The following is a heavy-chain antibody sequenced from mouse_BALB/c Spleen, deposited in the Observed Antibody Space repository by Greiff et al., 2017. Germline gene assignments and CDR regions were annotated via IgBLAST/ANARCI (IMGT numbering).Heavy chain of an antibody. Sequence: EVQLQQSGPELVKPGASVKMSCKASGYTFTSYVMHWVKQKPGQGLEWIGYINPYNDGTKYNEKFKGKATLTSDKSSSTAYMELSSLTSEDSAVYYCARESTTAPFDVWGAGTTVTVSS. D-gene: IGHD1-2*01. CDR3: ARESTTAPFDV. CDR1: GYTFTSYV. V-gene: IGHV1-14*01. J-gene: IGHJ1*01. CDR2: INPYNDGT.